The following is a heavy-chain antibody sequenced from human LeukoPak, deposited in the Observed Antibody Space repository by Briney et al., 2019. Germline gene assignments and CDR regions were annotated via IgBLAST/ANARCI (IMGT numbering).Heavy chain of an antibody. CDR2: INHSGST. J-gene: IGHJ4*02. Sequence: GSLRLSCAASGFTFSNAWMSWIRQPPGKGLEWIGEINHSGSTNYNPSLKSRVTISVDTSKNQFSLKLSSVTAADTAVYYCARGDRPGYDYWGQGTLVTVSS. V-gene: IGHV4-34*01. D-gene: IGHD1-14*01. CDR1: GFTFSNAW. CDR3: ARGDRPGYDY.